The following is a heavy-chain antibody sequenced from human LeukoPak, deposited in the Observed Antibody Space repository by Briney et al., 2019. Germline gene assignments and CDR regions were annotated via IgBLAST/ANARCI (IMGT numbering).Heavy chain of an antibody. D-gene: IGHD1-26*01. J-gene: IGHJ3*02. CDR2: IKTDGSST. CDR3: ATSWELHSLDAFDI. CDR1: GFTFSSYW. V-gene: IGHV3-74*01. Sequence: GGSLRLSCAASGFTFSSYWMHWVRQAPGKGLVWVSRIKTDGSSTSYADSVKGRFTISRDNAKNTVYLQMNSLRAEDTAVYYCATSWELHSLDAFDIWGQGTMVTVSS.